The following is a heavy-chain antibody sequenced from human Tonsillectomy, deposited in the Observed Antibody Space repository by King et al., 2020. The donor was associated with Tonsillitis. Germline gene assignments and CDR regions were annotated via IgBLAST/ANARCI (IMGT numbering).Heavy chain of an antibody. J-gene: IGHJ3*02. CDR2: IYSGGST. Sequence: VQLVESGGGLVQPGGSLRLSCAASGFTVSSNYMSWVRQAPGKGLEWVSVIYSGGSTYYADSVKGRFTISRDNSKNTLYLQMNSLRAEDTAVYYCVRDGLVGATPVDAFDIWGQGTMVTVSS. V-gene: IGHV3-66*01. CDR3: VRDGLVGATPVDAFDI. CDR1: GFTVSSNY. D-gene: IGHD1-26*01.